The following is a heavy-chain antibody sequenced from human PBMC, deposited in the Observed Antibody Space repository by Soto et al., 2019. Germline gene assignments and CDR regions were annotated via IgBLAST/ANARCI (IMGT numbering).Heavy chain of an antibody. CDR3: AKVGGGFHYGMDV. CDR1: GFTFSSYG. J-gene: IGHJ6*02. D-gene: IGHD3-16*01. CDR2: ISYDGSNK. Sequence: GGSLRLSCAASGFTFSSYGMHWVRQAPGKGLEWVAVISYDGSNKYYADSVKGRFTISRDNSKNTLYLQMNSLRAEDTAVYYCAKVGGGFHYGMDVWGQGTTVTVSS. V-gene: IGHV3-30*18.